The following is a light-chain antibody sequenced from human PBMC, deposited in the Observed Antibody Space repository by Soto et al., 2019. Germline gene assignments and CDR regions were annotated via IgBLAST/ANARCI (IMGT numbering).Light chain of an antibody. V-gene: IGKV3-15*01. Sequence: EIVMTQSTATLSVSPGARATLSCGASLRVSRNLAWYQQKPGQAPRLLIYGTSTRATGIPTSFSGRGSGTEFTLTLSRLQSDDFALFFSQQYHNSPPCPFAKGT. CDR1: LRVSRN. CDR2: GTS. CDR3: QQYHNSPPCP. J-gene: IGKJ2*02.